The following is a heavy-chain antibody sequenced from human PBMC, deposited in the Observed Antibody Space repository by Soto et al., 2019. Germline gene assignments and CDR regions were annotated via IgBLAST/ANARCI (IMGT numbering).Heavy chain of an antibody. D-gene: IGHD1-1*01. Sequence: ETLSLTCAVSGGSITNTNWWTWVRQPPGKGLEWIGEINHSGSTNYNPSLKSRVTISIDKPKNQFSLKLISVTAADTAVYYCALGTGYYYHYGIDVWGQGTTVTVSS. J-gene: IGHJ6*02. CDR1: GGSITNTNW. V-gene: IGHV4-4*02. CDR2: INHSGST. CDR3: ALGTGYYYHYGIDV.